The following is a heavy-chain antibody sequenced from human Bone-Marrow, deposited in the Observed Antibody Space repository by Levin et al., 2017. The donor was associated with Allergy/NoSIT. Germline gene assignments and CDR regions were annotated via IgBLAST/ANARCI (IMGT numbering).Heavy chain of an antibody. Sequence: ASVKVSCRPAGNRFSSFDINWVRQATGQGLEWMGWMNPKTGNLGYAQKFKGRVTMTTNMSITTAYMELSSLTSEDTAVYYCANKKGAPGNSPFDVWGQGTTVTVSS. V-gene: IGHV1-8*01. CDR3: ANKKGAPGNSPFDV. CDR2: MNPKTGNL. J-gene: IGHJ3*01. CDR1: GNRFSSFD. D-gene: IGHD1-1*01.